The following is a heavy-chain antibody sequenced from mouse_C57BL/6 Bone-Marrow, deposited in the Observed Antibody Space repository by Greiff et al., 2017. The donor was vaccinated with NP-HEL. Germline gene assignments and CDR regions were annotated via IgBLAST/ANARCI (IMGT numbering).Heavy chain of an antibody. D-gene: IGHD6-2*01. Sequence: EVQLVESGGGLVQPKGSLKLSCAASGFTFNTYAMHWVRQAPGKGLEWVARISSKSSNYSTYYAVSVKDRFTISRDDSQSMLYLQMNNLKTEDTAMYYCVRSGALSGSWFAYWGQGTLVTVSA. V-gene: IGHV10-3*01. J-gene: IGHJ3*01. CDR2: ISSKSSNYST. CDR1: GFTFNTYA. CDR3: VRSGALSGSWFAY.